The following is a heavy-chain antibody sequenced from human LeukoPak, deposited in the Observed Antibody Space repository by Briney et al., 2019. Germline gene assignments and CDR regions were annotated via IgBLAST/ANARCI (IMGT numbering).Heavy chain of an antibody. CDR1: GFTFSRNG. CDR2: ISGSGGST. J-gene: IGHJ4*02. V-gene: IGHV3-23*01. Sequence: GGSLRLSCAASGFTFSRNGMTWVRQAPGKGLEWVSAISGSGGSTYYADSVKGRFTISRDNSKNTLYLQMNSLRAEDTAVYYCAKAPVTTCRGAFCYPFDYWGLGTLVTVSS. CDR3: AKAPVTTCRGAFCYPFDY. D-gene: IGHD2-15*01.